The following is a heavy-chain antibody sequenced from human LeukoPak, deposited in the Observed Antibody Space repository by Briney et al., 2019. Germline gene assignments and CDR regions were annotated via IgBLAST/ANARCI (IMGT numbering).Heavy chain of an antibody. CDR1: GFTFSSYA. CDR3: AKRLQYCSGGSCYSVGFGYHYYCYMDV. V-gene: IGHV3-23*01. D-gene: IGHD2-15*01. Sequence: GGSLRLSCAASGFTFSSYAMSWVRQAPGKGLEWVSAISGSGGSTYYADSVKGRFTISRDNSKNTLYLQMNSLRAEDTAVYCCAKRLQYCSGGSCYSVGFGYHYYCYMDVWGKGTTVTVSS. J-gene: IGHJ6*03. CDR2: ISGSGGST.